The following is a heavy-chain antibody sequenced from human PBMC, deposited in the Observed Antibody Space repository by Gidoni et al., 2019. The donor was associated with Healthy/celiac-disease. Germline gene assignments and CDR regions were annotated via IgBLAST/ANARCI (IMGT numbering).Heavy chain of an antibody. CDR1: GGSFSGYY. Sequence: QVQLQQWGAGLLKPSETLSLTCAVYGGSFSGYYWSWIRQPPGKGLEWIGEINHSGSTNYNPSLKSRVTISVDTSKNQFSLKLSSVTAADTAVYYCARGRRRATAPYFDYWGQGTLVTVSS. J-gene: IGHJ4*02. D-gene: IGHD5-12*01. CDR2: INHSGST. V-gene: IGHV4-34*01. CDR3: ARGRRRATAPYFDY.